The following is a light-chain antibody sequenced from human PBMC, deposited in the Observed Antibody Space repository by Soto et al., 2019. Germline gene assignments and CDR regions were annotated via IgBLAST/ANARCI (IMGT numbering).Light chain of an antibody. Sequence: QSVLTQPPSVSGAPGQRVTISCTGSSSNIGAGYDVHWYQQLPGTAPKHLISRNSNRPSGVPDRFSGSKSGTSASLAITGLQAEDEADYYCQSYDSSLSGSYVFGTGTKVTVL. CDR2: RNS. J-gene: IGLJ1*01. CDR3: QSYDSSLSGSYV. CDR1: SSNIGAGYD. V-gene: IGLV1-40*01.